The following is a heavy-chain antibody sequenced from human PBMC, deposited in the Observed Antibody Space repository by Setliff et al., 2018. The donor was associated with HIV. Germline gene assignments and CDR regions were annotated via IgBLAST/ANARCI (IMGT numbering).Heavy chain of an antibody. V-gene: IGHV4-31*03. CDR1: GVSIVSGGFY. CDR2: VYYTGKT. CDR3: ARHPSGFYSSWGWFDP. Sequence: SETLSLTCSVSGVSIVSGGFYFSWIRHHPGKGLEWIGTVYYTGKTYYNPSLQSRLTMSADTSKNQLYLKINSVTAADTALYVCARHPSGFYSSWGWFDPWGQGTLVTVSS. D-gene: IGHD6-13*01. J-gene: IGHJ5*02.